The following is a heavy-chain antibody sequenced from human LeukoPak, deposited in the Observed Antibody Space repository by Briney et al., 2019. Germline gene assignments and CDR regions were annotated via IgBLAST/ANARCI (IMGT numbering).Heavy chain of an antibody. CDR2: INHSGST. CDR1: GASFSGNY. CDR3: AAQDTAMGTGY. V-gene: IGHV4-34*01. J-gene: IGHJ4*02. Sequence: SETLSLTCAVYGASFSGNYWSWIRQPPGKGLEWIGEINHSGSTNYNPSLKSRVTISVDTSKNQFSLKLSSVTAADTAVYYCAAQDTAMGTGYWGQGTLVTVSS. D-gene: IGHD5-18*01.